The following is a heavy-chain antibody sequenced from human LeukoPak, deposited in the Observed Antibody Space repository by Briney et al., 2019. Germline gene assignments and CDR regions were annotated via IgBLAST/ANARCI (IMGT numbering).Heavy chain of an antibody. D-gene: IGHD5-24*01. CDR3: AQKSAIIKYPFDN. CDR1: GFSFSNHA. CDR2: LSATGDYT. Sequence: GGSLRLSCAGSGFSFSNHAMGWVRQAPGKGLEWVAVLSATGDYTEYADSVKGRYTISRDTSQNTVFLEMNSLRADDTAVYYCAQKSAIIKYPFDNWGQGTLVTVSS. V-gene: IGHV3-23*01. J-gene: IGHJ4*02.